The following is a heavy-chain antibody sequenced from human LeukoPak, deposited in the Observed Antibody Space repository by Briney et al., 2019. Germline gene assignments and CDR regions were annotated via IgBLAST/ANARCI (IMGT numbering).Heavy chain of an antibody. D-gene: IGHD3-22*01. J-gene: IGHJ3*02. V-gene: IGHV4-38-2*02. Sequence: KSSETLSLTCTVSGYSISSGYYWGWIRQPPGKGLEWIGSIYHSGGTYYNPSLKSRVTISVDTSKNQFSLKLSSVTAADTAVYYCARVRVSGSLGHDAFDIWGQGTMVTVSS. CDR2: IYHSGGT. CDR1: GYSISSGYY. CDR3: ARVRVSGSLGHDAFDI.